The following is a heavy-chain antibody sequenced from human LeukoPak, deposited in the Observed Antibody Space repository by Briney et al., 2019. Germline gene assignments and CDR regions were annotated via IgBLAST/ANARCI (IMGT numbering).Heavy chain of an antibody. J-gene: IGHJ4*02. CDR2: IRSKVYGGTT. V-gene: IGHV3-49*02. CDR3: TTYYYESSGYYRDY. Sequence: LEWVTFIRSKVYGGTTEYAASVKGRFTISRDDSKSIAYLQMNSLKTEDTAVYYCTTYYYESSGYYRDYWGQGTLVTVS. D-gene: IGHD3-22*01.